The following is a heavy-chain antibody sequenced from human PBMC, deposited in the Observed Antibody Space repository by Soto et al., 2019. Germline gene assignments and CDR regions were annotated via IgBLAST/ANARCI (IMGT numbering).Heavy chain of an antibody. J-gene: IGHJ6*03. Sequence: QVQLVQSGAEVKKPGSSVKVSCKASGGTFSSYTISWVRQAPGQGLEWMGRIIPILGIANYAQKFQGRVTITADKSTSTAYMELSSLRSEDTAVYYCASFYDYIWGSYRLTDYMYVWGKGTTVTVSS. V-gene: IGHV1-69*02. D-gene: IGHD3-16*02. CDR2: IIPILGIA. CDR3: ASFYDYIWGSYRLTDYMYV. CDR1: GGTFSSYT.